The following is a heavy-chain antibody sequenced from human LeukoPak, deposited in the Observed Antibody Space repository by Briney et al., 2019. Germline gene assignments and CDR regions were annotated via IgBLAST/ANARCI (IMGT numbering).Heavy chain of an antibody. V-gene: IGHV1-18*01. CDR2: ISGSNGNT. D-gene: IGHD2-21*02. CDR3: ARDYCNNPTCHTREFDY. J-gene: IGHJ4*02. Sequence: ASAKVSCKASGYTFTSYGISWVRQAPGQGLEWMGWISGSNGNTIYAQKLQGRVSMTTDTSTSTAYMDLRSLRSDDTAVYYCARDYCNNPTCHTREFDYWGQGTLVTVSS. CDR1: GYTFTSYG.